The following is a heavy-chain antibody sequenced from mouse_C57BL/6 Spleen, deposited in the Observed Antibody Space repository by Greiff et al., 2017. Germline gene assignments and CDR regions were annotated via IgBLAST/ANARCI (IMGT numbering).Heavy chain of an antibody. CDR3: AREGYYGSSRYWDGDD. V-gene: IGHV1-82*01. CDR1: GYSFTSSW. CDR2: IYPGDGGT. J-gene: IGHJ1*03. D-gene: IGHD1-1*01. Sequence: QVQLQQSGPELVKPGASVKISCKASGYSFTSSWMNWVKQRPGKGLEWIGRIYPGDGGTTYNEKFKGKATLTVDKSSSTAYMQLSSLTSDDSAVYFCAREGYYGSSRYWDGDDWGTGTLVTVSA.